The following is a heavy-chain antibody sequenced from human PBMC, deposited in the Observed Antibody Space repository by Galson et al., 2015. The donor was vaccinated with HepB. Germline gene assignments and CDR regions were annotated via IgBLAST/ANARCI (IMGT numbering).Heavy chain of an antibody. CDR2: ISGTSENT. CDR3: ATMNRPITFFGVVALEF. D-gene: IGHD3-3*01. Sequence: SLRLSCAASGFTFSSYALNWVRQSPGKALEWVSLISGTSENTHYADSVKGRFTVSRDNTNNMVFLHMDSLRAEDTALYYCATMNRPITFFGVVALEFWGRGTLFIVSS. CDR1: GFTFSSYA. J-gene: IGHJ1*01. V-gene: IGHV3-23*01.